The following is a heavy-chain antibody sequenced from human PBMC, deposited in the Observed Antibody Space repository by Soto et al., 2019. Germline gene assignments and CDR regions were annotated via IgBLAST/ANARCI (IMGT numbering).Heavy chain of an antibody. Sequence: GASVKVSCKASGYTFAGYYRHWVRQAPGQGFEWMGWINPNSGGTNYAQKFQGWVTMTRDTSISTAYMELSRLRSDDTAVYYCARVRESGIAVAGAYFDYWGQGTLVTVSS. V-gene: IGHV1-2*04. CDR2: INPNSGGT. CDR3: ARVRESGIAVAGAYFDY. J-gene: IGHJ4*02. D-gene: IGHD6-19*01. CDR1: GYTFAGYY.